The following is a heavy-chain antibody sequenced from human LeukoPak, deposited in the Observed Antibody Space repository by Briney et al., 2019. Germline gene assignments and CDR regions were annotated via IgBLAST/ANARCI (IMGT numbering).Heavy chain of an antibody. CDR1: GFTFSSYA. D-gene: IGHD3-16*01. V-gene: IGHV3-23*01. CDR3: ASRLPGGNPFDY. J-gene: IGHJ4*02. CDR2: ISGSGGST. Sequence: GGSLRLSCAASGFTFSSYAMSWVRQAPGKGLEWVSSISGSGGSTYYADSVKGRFTISRDNSKSTLYLQMNSLRAEDTAVYHCASRLPGGNPFDYWGQRTLVTVSS.